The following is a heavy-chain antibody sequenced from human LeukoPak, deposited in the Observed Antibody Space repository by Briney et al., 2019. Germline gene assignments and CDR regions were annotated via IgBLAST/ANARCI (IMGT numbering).Heavy chain of an antibody. V-gene: IGHV4-61*02. CDR3: ARDSAVADNWFDP. D-gene: IGHD6-19*01. CDR1: GGSISSGSYY. J-gene: IGHJ5*02. CDR2: IYTSGST. Sequence: SETLSLTCTVSGGSISSGSYYWSWTRQPAGKGLEWIGRIYTSGSTNYNPSLKSRVTISVDTSKNQFSLKLSSVTAADTAVYYCARDSAVADNWFDPWGQGTLVTVSS.